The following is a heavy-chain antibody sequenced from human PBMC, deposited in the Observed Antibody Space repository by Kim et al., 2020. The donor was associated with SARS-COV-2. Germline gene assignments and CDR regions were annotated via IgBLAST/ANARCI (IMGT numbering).Heavy chain of an antibody. V-gene: IGHV1-58*01. J-gene: IGHJ4*02. CDR2: IVVGSGNT. CDR3: AADHSGIVGASYYFDY. D-gene: IGHD1-26*01. Sequence: VKVSCKASGFTFTSSAVQWVRQARGQRLEWIGWIVVGSGNTNYAQKFQERVTITRDMSTSTAYMELSSLRSEDTAVYYCAADHSGIVGASYYFDYWGQGTLVTVSS. CDR1: GFTFTSSA.